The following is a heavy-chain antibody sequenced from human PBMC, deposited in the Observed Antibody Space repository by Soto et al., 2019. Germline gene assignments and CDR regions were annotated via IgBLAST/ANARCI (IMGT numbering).Heavy chain of an antibody. D-gene: IGHD3-3*01. J-gene: IGHJ4*02. CDR3: ARGIHDFWSGTNFDY. V-gene: IGHV4-59*01. Sequence: SETLSLTCTVSGGSISSYYWSWIRQPPGKGLEWIGYIYYSGSTNYNPSLKSRVTISVDTSKNQFSLKLSSVTAADTAVYYCARGIHDFWSGTNFDYWGQGTLVTVSS. CDR2: IYYSGST. CDR1: GGSISSYY.